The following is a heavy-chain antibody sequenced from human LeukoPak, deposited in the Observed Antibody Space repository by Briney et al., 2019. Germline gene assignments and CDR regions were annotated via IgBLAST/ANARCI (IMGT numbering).Heavy chain of an antibody. D-gene: IGHD3-9*01. J-gene: IGHJ6*02. CDR1: GYTFTDYY. CDR3: AKDTRYSQYYYYGMDV. Sequence: ASVKVSCKASGYTFTDYYMHWVRQAPGQGLEWMGWINPNSGGTNYAQKFQGRVTMTRDTSISTAYMELSRLRSDDTAVYYCAKDTRYSQYYYYGMDVWGRGTTVTVSS. CDR2: INPNSGGT. V-gene: IGHV1-2*02.